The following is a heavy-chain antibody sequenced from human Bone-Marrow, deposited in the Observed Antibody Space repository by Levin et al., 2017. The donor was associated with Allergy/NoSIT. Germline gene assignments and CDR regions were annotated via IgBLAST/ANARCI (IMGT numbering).Heavy chain of an antibody. Sequence: GGSLRLSCAASGFTFSSYWMHWVRQAPGKGLVWVSRINSDGSSTSYADSVKGRFTISRDNAKNTLYLQMNSLRAEDTAVYYCARDCRVGVPAATNNWFDPWGQGTLVTVSS. D-gene: IGHD2-2*01. V-gene: IGHV3-74*01. CDR3: ARDCRVGVPAATNNWFDP. J-gene: IGHJ5*02. CDR1: GFTFSSYW. CDR2: INSDGSST.